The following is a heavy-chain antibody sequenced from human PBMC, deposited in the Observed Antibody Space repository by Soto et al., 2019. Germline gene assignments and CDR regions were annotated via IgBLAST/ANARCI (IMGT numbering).Heavy chain of an antibody. CDR1: GSTFSSYG. CDR3: AKEKAPPRSRTEVYYSVMDV. Sequence: GGSLRLSCAASGSTFSSYGMHWVRQAPGKGLEWVAVISYDGSNKYYADSVKGRFTISRDNSKNTLYLQMNSLRAEDTAVYYCAKEKAPPRSRTEVYYSVMDVWGKGTTVTVSS. CDR2: ISYDGSNK. D-gene: IGHD6-6*01. V-gene: IGHV3-30*18. J-gene: IGHJ6*04.